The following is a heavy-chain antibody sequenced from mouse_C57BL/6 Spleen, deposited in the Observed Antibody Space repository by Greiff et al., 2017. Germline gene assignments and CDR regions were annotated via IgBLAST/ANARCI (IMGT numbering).Heavy chain of an antibody. V-gene: IGHV1-64*01. D-gene: IGHD1-1*01. CDR1: GYTFTSYW. CDR2: IHPNSGST. J-gene: IGHJ4*01. CDR3: ARYAVVGGYAMDY. Sequence: QVQLQQPGAELVKPGASVKLSCKASGYTFTSYWMHWVKQRPGQGLEWIGMIHPNSGSTNYNEKFKSKATLTVDKSSSTAYMQLSSLTSEDSAVYYCARYAVVGGYAMDYWGQGTSVTVSS.